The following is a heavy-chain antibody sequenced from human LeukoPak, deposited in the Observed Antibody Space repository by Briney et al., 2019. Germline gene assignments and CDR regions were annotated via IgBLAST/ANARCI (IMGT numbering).Heavy chain of an antibody. D-gene: IGHD3-10*01. CDR1: GFTFSSYA. CDR2: ISYDGSNK. CDR3: AREEDYYGSGSYYDYFDY. Sequence: GGSLRLSCAASGFTFSSYAMHWVRQAPGKGLEGVAVISYDGSNKYYADSVKGRFTISRDNSKNTLYLQMNSLKAEDTAVYYCAREEDYYGSGSYYDYFDYWGQGTLVTVSS. V-gene: IGHV3-30-3*01. J-gene: IGHJ4*02.